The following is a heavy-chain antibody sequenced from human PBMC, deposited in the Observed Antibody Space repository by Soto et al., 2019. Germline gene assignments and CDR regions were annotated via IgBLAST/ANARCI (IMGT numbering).Heavy chain of an antibody. Sequence: SDTLSLTCTVSGCSISSSSYYWGWIRQPPGKGLEWIGSIYYSGGTYYNPSLKSRVTISVDTSKNQFSLKLSSVTAADTAVYYCARRYGKNAFDIWGQGTMVTVS. D-gene: IGHD5-18*01. CDR3: ARRYGKNAFDI. V-gene: IGHV4-39*07. CDR2: IYYSGGT. CDR1: GCSISSSSYY. J-gene: IGHJ3*02.